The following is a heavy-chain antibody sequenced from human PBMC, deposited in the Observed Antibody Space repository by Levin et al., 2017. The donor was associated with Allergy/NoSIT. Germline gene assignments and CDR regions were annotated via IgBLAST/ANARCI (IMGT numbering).Heavy chain of an antibody. J-gene: IGHJ4*02. CDR1: GFSFTTFA. V-gene: IGHV3-23*01. CDR3: AKPPRGGKSSFDS. Sequence: GGSLRLSCAASGFSFTTFAMSWVRQAPGKGLEWVSAVTRSGNSTYYADFVKGRFTISRDNSKNTVYLQLNSLRADDTAVYYCAKPPRGGKSSFDSWGQGTLVTVSS. D-gene: IGHD3-10*01. CDR2: VTRSGNST.